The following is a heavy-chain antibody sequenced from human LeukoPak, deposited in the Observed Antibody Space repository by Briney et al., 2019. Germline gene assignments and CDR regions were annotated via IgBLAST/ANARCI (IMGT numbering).Heavy chain of an antibody. Sequence: SETLSLTCTVSGGSISSSSYYWGWIRQPPGKGLEWIGSIYYSGSTYYNPSLKSRVTISVDTSKNQFSLKLSSVTAADTAVYYCASSPVLSPFDYWGQGTLVTVSS. CDR1: GGSISSSSYY. D-gene: IGHD2-15*01. CDR2: IYYSGST. V-gene: IGHV4-39*01. J-gene: IGHJ4*02. CDR3: ASSPVLSPFDY.